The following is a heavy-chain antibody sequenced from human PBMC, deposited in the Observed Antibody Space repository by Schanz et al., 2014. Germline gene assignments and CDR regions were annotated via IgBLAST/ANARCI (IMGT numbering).Heavy chain of an antibody. CDR2: IDPRDGAT. CDR3: ALEHNSPSGAGQF. J-gene: IGHJ4*02. CDR1: GQTVSSYF. V-gene: IGHV1-46*03. D-gene: IGHD1-1*01. Sequence: QVHVVQSGAVLKTPGASVNVSCKTSGQTVSSYFIQWVRQAPGQGLEWMGIIDPRDGATNYGVKFQGRVTMARDTSTTTVSMPLRGLRPDDTAVYYCALEHNSPSGAGQFWGQGTLITVSS.